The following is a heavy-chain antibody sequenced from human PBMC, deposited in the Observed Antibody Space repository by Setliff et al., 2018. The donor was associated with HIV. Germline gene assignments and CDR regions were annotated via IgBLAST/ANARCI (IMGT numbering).Heavy chain of an antibody. J-gene: IGHJ3*02. CDR1: GGSMKPYY. D-gene: IGHD6-19*01. CDR3: ARREGVRYSSGYYGGAFDI. CDR2: IYFNGVT. Sequence: SETLSLTCTVSGGSMKPYYWSWTRQPPGKGPEWIGFIYFNGVTDYNPSLKSRLIMSLDMSRNQVSLKMTSVTAADTAVYYCARREGVRYSSGYYGGAFDIWGQGTMVTV. V-gene: IGHV4-59*08.